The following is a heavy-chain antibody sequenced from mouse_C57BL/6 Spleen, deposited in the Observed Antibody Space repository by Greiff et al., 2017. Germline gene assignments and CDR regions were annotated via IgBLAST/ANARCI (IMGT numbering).Heavy chain of an antibody. V-gene: IGHV1-15*01. CDR1: GYTFTDYE. Sequence: QVQLQQSGAELVRPGASVTLSCKASGYTFTDYEMHWVKQTPVHGLEWIGAIDPGTGGTAYNQKFKGKAILTADKSSSTAYMELRSLTSEDSAVYYCTRSDFAYWGQGTLVTVSA. CDR2: IDPGTGGT. J-gene: IGHJ3*01. CDR3: TRSDFAY.